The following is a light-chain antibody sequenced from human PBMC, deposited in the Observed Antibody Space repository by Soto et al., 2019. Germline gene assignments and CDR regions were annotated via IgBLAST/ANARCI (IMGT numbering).Light chain of an antibody. CDR2: DAS. Sequence: DIQMTQSPSSLSASVGDRVIITCQASQDISNYLNLYQQKPGKAPKLLIYDASNLETGVPSMFSGSGSGTDFTFTISSLQPEDIATYYCQQYDNLPFTFGHGTKVDIK. CDR1: QDISNY. J-gene: IGKJ3*01. V-gene: IGKV1-33*01. CDR3: QQYDNLPFT.